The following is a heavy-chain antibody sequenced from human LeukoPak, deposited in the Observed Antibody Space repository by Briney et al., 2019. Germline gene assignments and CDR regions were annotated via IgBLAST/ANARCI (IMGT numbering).Heavy chain of an antibody. J-gene: IGHJ6*03. CDR2: IYTSGST. CDR3: ARGYGDYPYYYYYYMDV. CDR1: GGSISSGSYY. D-gene: IGHD4-17*01. Sequence: SETLSLTCTVSGGSISSGSYYWSWIRQPAGKGLEWIGRIYTSGSTNYNPSLKSRVTISVDTSKNQFSLKLSSVTAADTAVYYCARGYGDYPYYYYYYMDVWGKGTTVTAFS. V-gene: IGHV4-61*02.